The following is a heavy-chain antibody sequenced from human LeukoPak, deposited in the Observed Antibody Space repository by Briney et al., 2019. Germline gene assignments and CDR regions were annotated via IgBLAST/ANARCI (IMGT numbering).Heavy chain of an antibody. V-gene: IGHV3-23*01. CDR2: ITNSGGNT. D-gene: IGHD3-10*01. CDR1: GFTFSNYA. J-gene: IGHJ6*02. CDR3: AGSYYVYGMDV. Sequence: GGSLRLSCAASGFTFSNYAMSWVRQAPGKGLEWVSGITNSGGNTYYADSAKGRFTISRDNSKNTLYLQMNSLRAEDTAVYYCAGSYYVYGMDVWGQGTTVTVSS.